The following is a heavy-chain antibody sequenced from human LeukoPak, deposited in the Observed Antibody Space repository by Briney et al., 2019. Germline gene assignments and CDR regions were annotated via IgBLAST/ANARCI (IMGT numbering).Heavy chain of an antibody. CDR2: ISYDGSNK. V-gene: IGHV3-30-3*01. CDR1: GFTFSSYA. Sequence: GSLRLSCAASGFTFSSYAMHWVRQAPGKGLEWVAVISYDGSNKYYADSVKGRFTISRDNSKNTLYLQMNSLRAEDTAVYYCARVGIGGRAFDIWGQGTMVTVSS. CDR3: ARVGIGGRAFDI. D-gene: IGHD1-14*01. J-gene: IGHJ3*02.